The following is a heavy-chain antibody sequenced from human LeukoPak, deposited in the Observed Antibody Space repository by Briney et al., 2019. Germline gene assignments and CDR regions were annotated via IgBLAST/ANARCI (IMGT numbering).Heavy chain of an antibody. CDR1: GFTFSSYS. J-gene: IGHJ5*02. CDR2: ISSSSSYI. CDR3: ARDRIVGANSWFDP. D-gene: IGHD1-26*01. Sequence: GGSLRLSCAASGFTFSSYSMNWVRQAPGKGLEWVSSISSSSSYIYYADSVKGRFTISRDNAKNSLYLQMNSLRAEDTAVYYCARDRIVGANSWFDPWGQGTLVSVSS. V-gene: IGHV3-21*01.